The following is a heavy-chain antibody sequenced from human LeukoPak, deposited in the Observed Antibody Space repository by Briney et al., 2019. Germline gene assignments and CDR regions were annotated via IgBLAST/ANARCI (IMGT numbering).Heavy chain of an antibody. CDR2: INPSGGST. D-gene: IGHD3-22*01. Sequence: ASVKVSCKASGYTFTSYYMHWVRQAPGQGLEWMGIINPSGGSTSYAQKFQGRVTMTRDMSTSTVYMELSSLRSEDTAVYYCARDQPHYYDSSGYLDYWGQGTLVTVSS. CDR3: ARDQPHYYDSSGYLDY. V-gene: IGHV1-46*01. CDR1: GYTFTSYY. J-gene: IGHJ4*02.